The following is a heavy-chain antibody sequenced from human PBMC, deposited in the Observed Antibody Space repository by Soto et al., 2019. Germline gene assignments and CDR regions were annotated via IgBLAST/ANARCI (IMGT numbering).Heavy chain of an antibody. CDR1: GYSFTTYW. V-gene: IGHV5-51*01. CDR3: ARLLVVDILTGYPTYYFDY. J-gene: IGHJ4*02. D-gene: IGHD3-9*01. CDR2: IYPGDSDT. Sequence: GESLKISCKGSGYSFTTYWIVWVRQMPGKGLEWMGIIYPGDSDTRYSPSFQGQVTMSADKSITTAYLQWSSLRASDTAMYYCARLLVVDILTGYPTYYFDYWGQGSLVTVSS.